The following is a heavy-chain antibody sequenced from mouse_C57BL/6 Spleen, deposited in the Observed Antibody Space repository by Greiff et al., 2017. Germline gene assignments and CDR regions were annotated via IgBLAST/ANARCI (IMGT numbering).Heavy chain of an antibody. V-gene: IGHV1-80*01. CDR1: GYAFSSYW. D-gene: IGHD3-3*01. J-gene: IGHJ4*01. CDR3: ARGGDVRAMDY. Sequence: QVQLKQSGAELVKPGASVKISCKASGYAFSSYWMNWVKQRPGKGLEWIGQIYPGDGDTNYNGKFKGKATLTADKSSSTAYMQLISLTSEDSAVYFCARGGDVRAMDYWGQGTSVTVSS. CDR2: IYPGDGDT.